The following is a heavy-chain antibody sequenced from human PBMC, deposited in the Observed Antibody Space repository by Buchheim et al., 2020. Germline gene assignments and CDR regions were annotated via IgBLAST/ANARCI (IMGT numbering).Heavy chain of an antibody. CDR2: IIGPGSIA. Sequence: EVQVLESGGGLVQLGGSLRLSCAASGFTFSNYAMTWVRQAPGKGLEWVSTIIGPGSIAYYADSVKGRFTLSRDNSNNMLYLQMNSLRVEDTGVYYCAKNRNPEWLVRDSWGQGTL. CDR3: AKNRNPEWLVRDS. V-gene: IGHV3-23*01. D-gene: IGHD6-19*01. J-gene: IGHJ4*02. CDR1: GFTFSNYA.